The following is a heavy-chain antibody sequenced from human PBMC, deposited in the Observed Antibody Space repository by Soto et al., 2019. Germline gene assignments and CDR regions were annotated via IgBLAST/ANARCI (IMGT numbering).Heavy chain of an antibody. Sequence: SETLSLTCTVSSGSISSTIYSWDWIRQPPGKGLEWIGSIFYSGSTYYNPSLKSRVTISVDTSKNQFSLTLTSVTAADTAVYYCARETGRNGGSGSNWFDPWGQGTLVTVSS. D-gene: IGHD3-22*01. J-gene: IGHJ5*02. CDR3: ARETGRNGGSGSNWFDP. V-gene: IGHV4-39*02. CDR2: IFYSGST. CDR1: SGSISSTIYS.